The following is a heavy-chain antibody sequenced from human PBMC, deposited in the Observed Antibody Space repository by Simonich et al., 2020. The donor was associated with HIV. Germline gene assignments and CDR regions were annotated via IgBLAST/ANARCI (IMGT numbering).Heavy chain of an antibody. D-gene: IGHD3-16*01. CDR2: ISYDGSNK. V-gene: IGHV3-30*07. CDR1: GFTFSSYA. CDR3: ARVGGGATRDAFDI. J-gene: IGHJ3*02. Sequence: QVQLVESGGGVVQPGRSLRLSCAASGFTFSSYAMHWVRQAPGKGLEWVAVISYDGSNKYYADAVKGRFTIARGKSKNTLYLQRNSLRAEDTAVYYCARVGGGATRDAFDIWGQGTMVTVSS.